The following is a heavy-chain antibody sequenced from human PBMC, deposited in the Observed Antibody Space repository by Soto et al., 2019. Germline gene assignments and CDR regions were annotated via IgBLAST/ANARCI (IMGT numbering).Heavy chain of an antibody. CDR3: ASDKITGLFDY. V-gene: IGHV4-34*01. D-gene: IGHD2-8*02. J-gene: IGHJ4*02. CDR2: INHSGST. CDR1: SGSFSGYY. Sequence: QVQLQQWGAGLLKPSETLSLTCAVYSGSFSGYYWTWIRQPPGTGLEWIGEINHSGSTNYNPSLKSRVTISVDTSKNQFSLKLTSVTAADTAVYYCASDKITGLFDYWGQGTLVTVSS.